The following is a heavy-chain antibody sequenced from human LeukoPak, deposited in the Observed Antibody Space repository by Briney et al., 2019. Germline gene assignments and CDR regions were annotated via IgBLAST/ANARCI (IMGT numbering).Heavy chain of an antibody. V-gene: IGHV3-7*03. CDR3: AKDQAAAALDY. CDR2: IKQDGSEK. J-gene: IGHJ4*02. CDR1: GFTFSLYW. D-gene: IGHD6-13*01. Sequence: GGSLRLSCAASGFTFSLYWMNWVRRAPGKGLEWVANIKQDGSEKNYVDSVKGRFTISRDNAKNSLYLQMNSLRAEDTALYYCAKDQAAAALDYWGQGTLITVSS.